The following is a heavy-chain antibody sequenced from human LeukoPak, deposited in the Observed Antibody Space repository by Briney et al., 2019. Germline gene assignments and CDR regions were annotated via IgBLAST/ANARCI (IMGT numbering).Heavy chain of an antibody. D-gene: IGHD3-10*02. V-gene: IGHV3-48*03. CDR1: GFTFSSYE. CDR3: AELGITMIGGV. CDR2: ISSSGSTI. Sequence: GGSLRLSCAASGFTFSSYEMNWVRQAPGKGLEWVSYISSSGSTIYYADSVKGRFTISRDNAKNSLYLQMNSLRAEATAVYYCAELGITMIGGVWGQGTTVTISS. J-gene: IGHJ6*02.